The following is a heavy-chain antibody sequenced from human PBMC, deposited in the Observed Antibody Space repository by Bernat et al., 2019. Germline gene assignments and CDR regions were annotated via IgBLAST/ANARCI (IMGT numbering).Heavy chain of an antibody. D-gene: IGHD2-15*01. CDR2: INSDGSST. CDR3: ARDRDIVVVVAANGGLD. V-gene: IGHV3-74*01. CDR1: GFTFSSYW. J-gene: IGHJ4*02. Sequence: EVQLVESGGGLVQPGGSLRLSCAASGFTFSSYWMHWVRQAPGKGLVRVSRINSDGSSTSYADSVKGRFTISRDNAKNTLYLQMNSLRAEDTAVYYCARDRDIVVVVAANGGLDWGQGTLVTVSS.